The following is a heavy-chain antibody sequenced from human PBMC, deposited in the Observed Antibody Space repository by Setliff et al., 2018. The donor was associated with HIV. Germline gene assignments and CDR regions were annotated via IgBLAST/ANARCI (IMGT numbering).Heavy chain of an antibody. CDR3: SGEIAPAARLPNVGGPPPPGYYHYMDV. V-gene: IGHV4-39*07. CDR1: RGSISSTSHY. CDR2: IYYSGRT. J-gene: IGHJ6*03. Sequence: PSETLSLTCIVSRGSISSTSHYWGWVRQSPGRRLEWIGSIYYSGRTYYNPSLKSRVTMSVDKSTNQFSLDLTSVTAADTAVYFCSGEIAPAARLPNVGGPPPPGYYHYMDVWGKGTTVTVSS. D-gene: IGHD2-8*01.